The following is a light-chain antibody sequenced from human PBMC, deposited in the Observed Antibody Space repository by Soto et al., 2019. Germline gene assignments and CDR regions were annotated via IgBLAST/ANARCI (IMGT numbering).Light chain of an antibody. J-gene: IGKJ1*01. V-gene: IGKV1-33*01. CDR2: DAS. CDR1: QDISNY. CDR3: QQYNSYSRT. Sequence: DIQMTQSPSSLSASVGDRVTITCQASQDISNYLNWYQQKPGKAPKLLIYDASNLETGVPSRFSGSGSGTDFTFTISSLQPEDIATYYCQQYNSYSRTFGQGTKVDIK.